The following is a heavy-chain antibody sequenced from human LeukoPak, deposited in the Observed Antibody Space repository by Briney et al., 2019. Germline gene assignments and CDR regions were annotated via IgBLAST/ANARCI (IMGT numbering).Heavy chain of an antibody. CDR1: GFTFSDYD. D-gene: IGHD1-1*01. J-gene: IGHJ4*02. Sequence: GGSLRLSCAASGFTFSDYDMHWVRQATGKGLEWVSAIGTAGDTYYTGSVKGRLTISRENARNSLYLQMNSLRAGDTAVYYCARVAKERVGGVYYFDYWGQGTLVTVSS. V-gene: IGHV3-13*01. CDR2: IGTAGDT. CDR3: ARVAKERVGGVYYFDY.